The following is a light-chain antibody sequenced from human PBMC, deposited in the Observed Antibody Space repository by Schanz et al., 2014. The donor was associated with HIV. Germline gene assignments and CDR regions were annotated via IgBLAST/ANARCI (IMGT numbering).Light chain of an antibody. CDR3: QQYSASPRT. Sequence: EIVLTQSPGTLSLSPGERATLSCRASQSVSSSYLAWYQQKPGQAPRLLIYGASSRAPGIPARFSGSGSGTGFTLTISSLEPEDFAVYSCQQYSASPRTFGQGTRLEIK. CDR1: QSVSSSY. J-gene: IGKJ1*01. CDR2: GAS. V-gene: IGKV3-20*01.